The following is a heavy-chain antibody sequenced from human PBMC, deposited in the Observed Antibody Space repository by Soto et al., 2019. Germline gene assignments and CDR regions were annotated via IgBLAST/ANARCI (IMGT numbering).Heavy chain of an antibody. D-gene: IGHD6-19*01. Sequence: QVQLVQSGAEVKKPGDSVKVSCKTSGYSFTNYGISWVRQAPGQGLEWMGWIVTYNGNTNSAQKLQGRVTMATDTSTSTADMELRSLRADDTAVYYCARGTQSNGWRGKWFDLWGQGTLVTVSS. CDR3: ARGTQSNGWRGKWFDL. V-gene: IGHV1-18*01. J-gene: IGHJ5*02. CDR1: GYSFTNYG. CDR2: IVTYNGNT.